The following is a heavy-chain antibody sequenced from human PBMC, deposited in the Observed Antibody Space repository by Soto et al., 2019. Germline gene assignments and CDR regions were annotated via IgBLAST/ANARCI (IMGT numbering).Heavy chain of an antibody. D-gene: IGHD3-9*01. CDR3: ARGAGHDILTVYPRAIDP. J-gene: IGHJ5*02. CDR2: IIPIFGTA. V-gene: IGHV1-69*01. CDR1: GGTFSSYA. Sequence: QVQLVQSGAEVKKPGSSVKVSCKASGGTFSSYAISWLRQAPGQGLEWMGGIIPIFGTANYAQKFQGRVTITGDESTTTAYMERSSVSSEDTAVYYCARGAGHDILTVYPRAIDPWGQGTLVTVSS.